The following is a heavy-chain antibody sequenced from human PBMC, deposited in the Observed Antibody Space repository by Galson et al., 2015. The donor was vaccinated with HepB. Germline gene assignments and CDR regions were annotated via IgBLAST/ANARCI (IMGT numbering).Heavy chain of an antibody. V-gene: IGHV1-69*13. Sequence: SVKVSCKASGGTFSSYAISWVRQAPGQGLEWMGGIIPIFGTANYAQKFQGRVTITADGSTSTAYMELSSLRSEDTAVYYCARKRIAVARRDWYFDLWGRGTLVTVSS. CDR2: IIPIFGTA. CDR3: ARKRIAVARRDWYFDL. J-gene: IGHJ2*01. CDR1: GGTFSSYA. D-gene: IGHD6-19*01.